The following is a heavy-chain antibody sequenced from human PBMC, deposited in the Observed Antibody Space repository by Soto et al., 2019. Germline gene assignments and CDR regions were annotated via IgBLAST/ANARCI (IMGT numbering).Heavy chain of an antibody. CDR2: INAGNGNT. CDR1: GYTFTSYA. J-gene: IGHJ4*02. V-gene: IGHV1-3*01. Sequence: ASVKVSCKASGYTFTSYAMHWVRQAPGQRLEWMGWINAGNGNTKYSQQLQGRVTITRDTSASTAYMELSSLRSEDTAVYYCARVGAAAGPYYFDYWGQGTLVTVSS. D-gene: IGHD6-13*01. CDR3: ARVGAAAGPYYFDY.